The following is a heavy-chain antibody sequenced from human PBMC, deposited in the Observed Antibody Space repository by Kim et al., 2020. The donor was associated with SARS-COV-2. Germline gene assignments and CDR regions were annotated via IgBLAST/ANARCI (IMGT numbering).Heavy chain of an antibody. Sequence: SETLSLTCAVSGGSFSSSNWWSWVRQPRGKGLGGIVEIYHSGSTNYNPSLKSRVTISVDKSKNKFSLKLNTVTAADTAVYYCARDAGEYYGSGGYYNRRFDPWGQGGLLTVSS. CDR3: ARDAGEYYGSGGYYNRRFDP. J-gene: IGHJ5*02. CDR1: GGSFSSSNW. V-gene: IGHV4-4*02. D-gene: IGHD3-10*01. CDR2: IYHSGST.